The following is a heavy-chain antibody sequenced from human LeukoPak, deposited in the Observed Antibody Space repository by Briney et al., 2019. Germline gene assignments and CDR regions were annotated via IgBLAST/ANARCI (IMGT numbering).Heavy chain of an antibody. CDR2: IWYDGSNK. CDR3: ARVGDILTGYYYYHGMDV. CDR1: GFTFSSYG. V-gene: IGHV3-33*01. J-gene: IGHJ6*02. D-gene: IGHD3-9*01. Sequence: GGSLLLSCAASGFTFSSYGMHWVRQAPGKGLEWVAVIWYDGSNKYYADSVKGRFTISRDNSKNTLYLQMNSLRAEDTAVYYCARVGDILTGYYYYHGMDVWGQGTTVTVSS.